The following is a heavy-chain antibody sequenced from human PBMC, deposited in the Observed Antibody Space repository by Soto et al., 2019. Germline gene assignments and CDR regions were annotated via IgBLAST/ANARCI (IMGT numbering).Heavy chain of an antibody. CDR1: GFTFSSYG. D-gene: IGHD3-10*01. CDR3: AREQGRYYGSCFDL. J-gene: IGHJ2*01. CDR2: IWYDGSNK. Sequence: QVQLVESGGGVVQPGRSLRLSCAASGFTFSSYGMHWVRQAPGKGLEWVAVIWYDGSNKYYADSVKGRFTIPRDNSKNTLYLQMNRLRAEDTAVHYCAREQGRYYGSCFDLWGRGTLVTVSS. V-gene: IGHV3-33*01.